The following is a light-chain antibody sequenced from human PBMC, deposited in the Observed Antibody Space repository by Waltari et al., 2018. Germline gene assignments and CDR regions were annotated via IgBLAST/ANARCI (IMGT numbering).Light chain of an antibody. CDR1: NFGTTS. V-gene: IGLV3-21*04. J-gene: IGLJ6*01. CDR2: YDT. CDR3: QVWDSSSDHIV. Sequence: SFALTQAPSVSVAPGETARIDCGGNNFGTTSVHWYQQKPGQAPALVIYYDTDRPSGIPERFSGSKSGNTATLTITRVAAEDEADYFCQVWDSSSDHIVFGSGTQVTVL.